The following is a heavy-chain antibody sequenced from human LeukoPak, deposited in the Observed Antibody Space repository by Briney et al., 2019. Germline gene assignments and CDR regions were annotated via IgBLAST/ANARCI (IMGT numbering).Heavy chain of an antibody. CDR1: GGSISSGSYY. J-gene: IGHJ4*02. CDR3: AREGEGYCSSTSCYAIDY. V-gene: IGHV4-61*02. Sequence: SETLSLTCTVSGGSISSGSYYWSWIRQPAGKGLEWIGRIYTSGSTNYNPSLKSRVTISVDTSKNQFSLKLSSVTAADTAVYYCAREGEGYCSSTSCYAIDYWGQGTLVTVSS. CDR2: IYTSGST. D-gene: IGHD2-2*01.